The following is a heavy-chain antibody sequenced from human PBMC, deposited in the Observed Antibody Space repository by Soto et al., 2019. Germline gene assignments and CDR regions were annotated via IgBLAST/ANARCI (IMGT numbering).Heavy chain of an antibody. CDR3: SRAGILTTPYYTDY. D-gene: IGHD2-21*01. J-gene: IGHJ4*02. V-gene: IGHV3-72*01. CDR1: GFTFSDYY. CDR2: VRNKVNSYTT. Sequence: EVQLVESGGGLVQPEGSLRLSCAASGFTFSDYYMDWVRQAPGKGLEWVGRVRNKVNSYTTEYAASVKGRFTVSRDDSRNSLYLQINSLKTGDTAMYYCSRAGILTTPYYTDYWGLGSLVTDSS.